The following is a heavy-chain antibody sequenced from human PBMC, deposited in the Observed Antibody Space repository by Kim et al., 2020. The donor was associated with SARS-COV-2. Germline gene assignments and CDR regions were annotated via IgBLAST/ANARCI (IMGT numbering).Heavy chain of an antibody. CDR2: T. D-gene: IGHD3-16*01. Sequence: TYYTPSLESRVTISVGTSRNQFSLKLASVTAADPAVYYCARRTEAGGYFDFWGQGSPVTVAS. V-gene: IGHV4-39*01. J-gene: IGHJ4*02. CDR3: ARRTEAGGYFDF.